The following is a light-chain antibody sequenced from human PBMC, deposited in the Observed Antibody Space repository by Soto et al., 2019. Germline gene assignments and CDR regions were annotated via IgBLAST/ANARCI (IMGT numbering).Light chain of an antibody. J-gene: IGKJ1*01. CDR1: RSVGTN. V-gene: IGKV3-15*01. CDR2: GAS. Sequence: EIVMTQSPATLSMSPGDRATLSCRASRSVGTNVAWFQQRPGQPPRLLMYGASTWASGIPVRFSGSGSGTDFPLTISSLQSEDFAIYFCQQYNTWKCTFGQGTKV. CDR3: QQYNTWKCT.